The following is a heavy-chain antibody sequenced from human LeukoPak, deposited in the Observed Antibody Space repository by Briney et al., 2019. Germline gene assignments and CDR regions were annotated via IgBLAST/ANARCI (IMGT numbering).Heavy chain of an antibody. CDR1: GFTFSSYA. D-gene: IGHD3-10*01. Sequence: GGSLRLSCAASGFTFSSYAMNRVRQAPGQELEWVSTISDSGGSTHYADSVKGRFTISRDNSKNTLYLQMNSLRAEDTAVYYCARDLYYGSGSWYWGQGTLVTVSS. V-gene: IGHV3-23*01. CDR3: ARDLYYGSGSWY. CDR2: ISDSGGST. J-gene: IGHJ4*02.